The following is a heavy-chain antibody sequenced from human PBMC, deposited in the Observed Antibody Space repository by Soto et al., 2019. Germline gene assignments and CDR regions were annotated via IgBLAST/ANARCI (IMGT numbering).Heavy chain of an antibody. D-gene: IGHD3-22*01. CDR1: GYSFTTYW. V-gene: IGHV5-10-1*01. Sequence: GESLKISCKASGYSFTTYWISWVRQMPGKGLECMGRIDPSDSYTVYSPSFQGHVTISADKSLSTAYLQWSTLKASDTAMYYCASLKYDDTGYCIDYWGQGTLVTVSS. CDR2: IDPSDSYT. J-gene: IGHJ4*02. CDR3: ASLKYDDTGYCIDY.